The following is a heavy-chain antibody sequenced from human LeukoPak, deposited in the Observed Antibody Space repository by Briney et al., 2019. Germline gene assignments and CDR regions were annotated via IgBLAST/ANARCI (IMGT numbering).Heavy chain of an antibody. Sequence: PGGSLRLSCAASGFTVSSKYMSWVRQAPGKGLGWVSIIYSGGSTYYADSVKGRFTISRENSKDTLYLQMNSLRADDTAVYYCARGPPYDRFDYWGQGTLVTVSS. CDR3: ARGPPYDRFDY. CDR1: GFTVSSKY. V-gene: IGHV3-53*01. J-gene: IGHJ4*02. CDR2: IYSGGST. D-gene: IGHD3-22*01.